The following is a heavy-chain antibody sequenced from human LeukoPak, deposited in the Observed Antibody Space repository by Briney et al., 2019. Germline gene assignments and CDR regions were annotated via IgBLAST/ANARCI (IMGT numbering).Heavy chain of an antibody. D-gene: IGHD2-21*02. J-gene: IGHJ4*02. Sequence: GSLRLSCEASGFTFGTYGMTWVRQAPGKGLVWVARIKSDVSSTDYADSVKGRFTISRDDANNILYLQMNSLRAEDTAVYYCTAIRPDYWGQGTVVTVSS. CDR2: IKSDVSST. CDR3: TAIRPDY. CDR1: GFTFGTYG. V-gene: IGHV3-74*01.